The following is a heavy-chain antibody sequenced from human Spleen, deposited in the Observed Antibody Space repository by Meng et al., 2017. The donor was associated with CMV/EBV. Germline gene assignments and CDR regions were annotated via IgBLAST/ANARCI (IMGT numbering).Heavy chain of an antibody. CDR1: GYTFTSYY. V-gene: IGHV1-46*01. D-gene: IGHD3-22*01. CDR3: ARGLIFYDSSGYLNWFDP. Sequence: VQRLRVGPEVKKPGASVKVSCKASGYTFTSYYMHGVRQAPGQGLEWMGIINPSGGSTSYAQKFQGRVTMTRDTSTSTVYMELSSLRSEDTAVYYCARGLIFYDSSGYLNWFDPWGQGTLVTVSS. J-gene: IGHJ5*02. CDR2: INPSGGST.